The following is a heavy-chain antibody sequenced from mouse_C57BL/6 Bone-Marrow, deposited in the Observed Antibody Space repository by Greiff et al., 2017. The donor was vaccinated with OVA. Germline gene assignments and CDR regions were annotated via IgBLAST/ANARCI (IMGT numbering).Heavy chain of an antibody. CDR1: GFTFSSYG. J-gene: IGHJ1*03. CDR2: ISSGGSYT. Sequence: EVNVVESGGDLVKPGGSLKLSCAASGFTFSSYGMSWVRQTPDKRLEWVATISSGGSYTYYPDSVKGRFTISRDNAKNTLYLQMSSLKSEDTAMYYCARVITTVVAWYFEVWGTGTTVTVSS. CDR3: ARVITTVVAWYFEV. V-gene: IGHV5-6*01. D-gene: IGHD1-1*01.